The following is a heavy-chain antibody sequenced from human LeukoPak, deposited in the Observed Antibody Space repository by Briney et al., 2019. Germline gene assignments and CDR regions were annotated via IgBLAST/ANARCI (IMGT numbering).Heavy chain of an antibody. CDR2: IYDRGST. CDR1: GGSISSYY. V-gene: IGHV4-59*01. Sequence: SETLSLTCTVSGGSISSYYWSWIRQPPGTRLEWIGNIYDRGSTKYNPSLKSRVTISVDTSKNQFSLRLSSVTAADTAVYYCARGRTFDNWGQGTLVTVSS. CDR3: ARGRTFDN. J-gene: IGHJ4*02.